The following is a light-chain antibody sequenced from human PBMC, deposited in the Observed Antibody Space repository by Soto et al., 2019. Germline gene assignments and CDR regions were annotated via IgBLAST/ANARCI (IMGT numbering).Light chain of an antibody. Sequence: EIVLTQSPATLSVSPGERATLSCRASQSVGTNVAWYQQKPGQAPRLLIFATSTRATGVPARFSGSGSGTEFTLTISSLQSEDFAVYYCQQYGACPLTFGGGAKVEIE. CDR3: QQYGACPLT. CDR2: ATS. J-gene: IGKJ4*01. V-gene: IGKV3-15*01. CDR1: QSVGTN.